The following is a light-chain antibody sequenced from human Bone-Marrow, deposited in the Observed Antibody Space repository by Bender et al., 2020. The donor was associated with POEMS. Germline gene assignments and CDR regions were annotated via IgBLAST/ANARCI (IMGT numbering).Light chain of an antibody. J-gene: IGLJ2*01. V-gene: IGLV2-23*01. CDR3: CSYAGGSILV. CDR2: EGS. CDR1: SSDVGGYHY. Sequence: QSALTQPASVSTSPGQSITISCTGTSSDVGGYHYVSWYQHHPGKAPKLLIYEGSKRPSGVSSRFSGSKSGNTASLTISGLQADDEADYFCCSYAGGSILVFGGGTKLAVL.